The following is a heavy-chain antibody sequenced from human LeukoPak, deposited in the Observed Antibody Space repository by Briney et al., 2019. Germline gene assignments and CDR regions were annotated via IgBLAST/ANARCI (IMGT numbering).Heavy chain of an antibody. V-gene: IGHV1-46*01. CDR3: ARDSLYSSSCGH. D-gene: IGHD6-13*01. CDR2: INPRGGST. CDR1: GGTFSSYA. Sequence: GASVKVSCKASGGTFSSYAISWVRQAPGQGLEWMGIINPRGGSTSYAQKFQGRVTMTRDMSTSTVYMELSSLRSEDTAVYYCARDSLYSSSCGHWGQGTLVTVSS. J-gene: IGHJ4*02.